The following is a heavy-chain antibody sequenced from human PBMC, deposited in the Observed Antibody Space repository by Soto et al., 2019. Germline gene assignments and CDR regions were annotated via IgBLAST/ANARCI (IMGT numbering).Heavy chain of an antibody. D-gene: IGHD5-12*01. V-gene: IGHV2-5*02. CDR2: IFWDDDK. Sequence: QITLKESGPPLVKPTQTLTLTCSFSGFSLSTRGVGVGWIRQPPGKALEWLALIFWDDDKWYSPSLRSRLTITEDTSKNQVVLTMTIMDPVDTATYYCAHRPRGYAYYFDQWGQGTLVTVSS. CDR1: GFSLSTRGVG. J-gene: IGHJ4*02. CDR3: AHRPRGYAYYFDQ.